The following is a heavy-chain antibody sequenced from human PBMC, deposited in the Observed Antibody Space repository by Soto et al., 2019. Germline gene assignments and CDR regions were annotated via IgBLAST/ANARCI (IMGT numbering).Heavy chain of an antibody. J-gene: IGHJ5*02. CDR3: ARARSNGSSGYYYDH. V-gene: IGHV4-34*01. CDR2: INHSGST. CDR1: GGSFSGYD. D-gene: IGHD3-22*01. Sequence: AETLSLTCAVYGGSFSGYDWSWIRQPPGKGLEWIGEINHSGSTNYNPSLKSRVTLSVDTSKNQFSLKLSSVTAADTAVYYCARARSNGSSGYYYDHWGQGTLVTVSS.